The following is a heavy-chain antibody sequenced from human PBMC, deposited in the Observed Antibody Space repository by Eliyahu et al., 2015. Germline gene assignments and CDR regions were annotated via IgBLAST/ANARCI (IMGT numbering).Heavy chain of an antibody. J-gene: IGHJ5*02. Sequence: QVQLVQSGAEVKKPGASVKVSXKASGYTFXXYXIXXXRQAPGQGLEWMGWISAYNGNTNYAQKLQGRVTMTTDTSTSTAYMELRSLRSDDTAVYYCARDAGSFPIQIYCSGGSCLEPWGQGTLVTVSS. CDR1: GYTFXXYX. V-gene: IGHV1-18*01. CDR3: ARDAGSFPIQIYCSGGSCLEP. CDR2: ISAYNGNT. D-gene: IGHD2-15*01.